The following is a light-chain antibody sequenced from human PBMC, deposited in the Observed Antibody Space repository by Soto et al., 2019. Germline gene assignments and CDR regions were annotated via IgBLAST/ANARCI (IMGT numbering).Light chain of an antibody. Sequence: QSALTQPASVSGSPGQSITISCTGTSSDVGVYNYVSWYQQHPGKAPKLMIYDVSNRPSGVSNRFSGSKSGNTAALTISGLQAEDEADYYCSSYTPSGSLVFGGGTKVTVL. V-gene: IGLV2-14*01. CDR1: SSDVGVYNY. J-gene: IGLJ2*01. CDR3: SSYTPSGSLV. CDR2: DVS.